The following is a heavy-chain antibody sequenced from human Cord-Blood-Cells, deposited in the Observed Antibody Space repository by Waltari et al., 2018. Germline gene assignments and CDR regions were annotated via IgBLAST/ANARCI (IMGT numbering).Heavy chain of an antibody. CDR1: GGSFSGYY. V-gene: IGHV4-34*01. J-gene: IGHJ5*02. CDR2: INHNGST. D-gene: IGHD3-22*01. Sequence: QVQLQQWGAGLLKPSETLSLTCAVYGGSFSGYYWSWIRQPPGKGLEWIGEINHNGSTNYHPSLKSRVTISVDTAKNQFSLKLSSVTAADTAVYYCARGLPYYYDSSGSRWFDPWGQGTLVTVSS. CDR3: ARGLPYYYDSSGSRWFDP.